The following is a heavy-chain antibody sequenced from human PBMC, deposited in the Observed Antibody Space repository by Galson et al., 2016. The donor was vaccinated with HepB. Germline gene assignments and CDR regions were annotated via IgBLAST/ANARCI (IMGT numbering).Heavy chain of an antibody. CDR2: TYYRSKWYN. Sequence: CAISGDSVSSDSAAWNWIGQSPSRGLEWLGRTYYRSKWYNDDAISVKGRIRINPDTSKNQFSLHLNSVTPEDTAVYYCEREKSLFHYDSSTFDYWGPGTLVTVSS. V-gene: IGHV6-1*01. J-gene: IGHJ4*02. CDR1: GDSVSSDSAA. CDR3: EREKSLFHYDSSTFDY. D-gene: IGHD3-22*01.